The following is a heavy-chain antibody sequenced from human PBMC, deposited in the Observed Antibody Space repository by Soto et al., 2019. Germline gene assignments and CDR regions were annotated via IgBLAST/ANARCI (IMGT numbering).Heavy chain of an antibody. Sequence: QVHLQESGPGLVKPSETLSLTCTVSGGSINNHYWCWIRQPPGKGLEWIGYIYYTGSTNYNPSLKSRVTMSVDTPKNQCSLNLTSLTAADTAIYYCARANWYSEYWGQGTLVTVSS. CDR3: ARANWYSEY. CDR1: GGSINNHY. CDR2: IYYTGST. J-gene: IGHJ4*02. D-gene: IGHD7-27*01. V-gene: IGHV4-59*11.